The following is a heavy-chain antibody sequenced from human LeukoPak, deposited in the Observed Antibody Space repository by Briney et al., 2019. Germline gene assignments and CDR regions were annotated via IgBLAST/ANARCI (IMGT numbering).Heavy chain of an antibody. V-gene: IGHV3-23*01. CDR1: GFTFSNYG. CDR3: AKQDGRGGAFDI. CDR2: IRGRASET. D-gene: IGHD3-16*01. J-gene: IGHJ3*02. Sequence: GGSLRLSCAASGFTFSNYGMSWVRQAPGKGLEWVSHIRGRASETYYADSVRGRFIISRDNSKNTLYLQMNSLRAEDTAVYYCAKQDGRGGAFDIWGQGTMVTVSS.